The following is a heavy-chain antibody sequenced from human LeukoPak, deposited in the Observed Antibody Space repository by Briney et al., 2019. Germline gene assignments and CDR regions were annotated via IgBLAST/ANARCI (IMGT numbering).Heavy chain of an antibody. CDR3: ATTGGDIYYYYMDA. D-gene: IGHD3-16*01. V-gene: IGHV1-8*01. CDR2: MNPNSGNT. Sequence: ASVKVSCKASGYTFTSYDINWVRQATGQGLEWMGWMNPNSGNTGYAQKFQDRVTITADESTSTTYMELSSLKSEDTAVYYCATTGGDIYYYYMDAWGKGTTVTISS. J-gene: IGHJ6*03. CDR1: GYTFTSYD.